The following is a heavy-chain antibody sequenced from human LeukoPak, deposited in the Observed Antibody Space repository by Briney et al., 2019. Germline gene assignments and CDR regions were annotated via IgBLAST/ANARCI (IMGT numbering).Heavy chain of an antibody. V-gene: IGHV3-30-3*01. J-gene: IGHJ6*02. Sequence: GRSLRLSCAASGFTFSSYAMHWVRQAPGKGLEWVAVISYDGSNKYYADSVKGRFTISRDNSKNTLYLQMNSLRAEDTAVYYCARVLAYCGGDCYSGMDVWGQGTTVTVSS. D-gene: IGHD2-21*02. CDR1: GFTFSSYA. CDR2: ISYDGSNK. CDR3: ARVLAYCGGDCYSGMDV.